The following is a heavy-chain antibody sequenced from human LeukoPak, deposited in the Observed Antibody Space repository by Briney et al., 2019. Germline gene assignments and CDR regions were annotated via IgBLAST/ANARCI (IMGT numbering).Heavy chain of an antibody. CDR2: INHSGST. CDR3: ARNPFDY. CDR1: GGSFSGYY. Sequence: SETLSLTCAVYGGSFSGYYWSWIRQPPGKGLEWIGEINHSGSTNYNPSLKSRVTISVDTSKNQFSLKLSSVTAADTAVYYCARNPFDYWGQGTLVTVS. V-gene: IGHV4-34*01. J-gene: IGHJ4*02.